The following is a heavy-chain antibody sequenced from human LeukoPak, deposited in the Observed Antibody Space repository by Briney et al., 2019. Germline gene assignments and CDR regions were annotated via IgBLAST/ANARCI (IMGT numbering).Heavy chain of an antibody. J-gene: IGHJ4*02. D-gene: IGHD2-15*01. CDR3: ASQGGLRNDF. CDR2: ICLDGRI. CDR1: GFTVDSNY. Sequence: GSLRLSCAASGFTVDSNYLSWVRQPPGKGLEWIGEICLDGRIHYTPSLKSRISISIDRSKDQFSLNLISVAAADTAIYFCASQGGLRNDFWGQGTLVTVSS. V-gene: IGHV4-4*01.